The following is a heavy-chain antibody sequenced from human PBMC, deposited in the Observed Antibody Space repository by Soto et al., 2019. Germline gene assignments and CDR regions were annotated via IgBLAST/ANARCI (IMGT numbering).Heavy chain of an antibody. CDR2: IYYSGST. V-gene: IGHV4-31*03. Sequence: SETLSLTCTVSGGSISSGGYYWSWIRQHPGKGLEWIGYIYYSGSTYYNPSLKSRVTISVDTSKDQFSLKLSSVTAADTAVYYCARCAPWKGYYYAVDFWGQGTTVTVSS. CDR1: GGSISSGGYY. D-gene: IGHD3-16*01. CDR3: ARCAPWKGYYYAVDF. J-gene: IGHJ6*02.